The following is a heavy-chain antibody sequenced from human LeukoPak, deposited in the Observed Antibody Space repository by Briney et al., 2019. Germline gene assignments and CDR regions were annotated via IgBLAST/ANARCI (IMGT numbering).Heavy chain of an antibody. CDR2: IYYSGST. Sequence: PSETLSLTCTVSGGSISRGGYYWSWIRQQPGKGLEWIGYIYYSGSTYYNPSLKSRVTISVDTSKNQFSLKLSSVTAADTAVYYCARDGGYQLLKEAFDIWGQGTMVTVSS. CDR3: ARDGGYQLLKEAFDI. D-gene: IGHD2-2*01. V-gene: IGHV4-31*03. J-gene: IGHJ3*02. CDR1: GGSISRGGYY.